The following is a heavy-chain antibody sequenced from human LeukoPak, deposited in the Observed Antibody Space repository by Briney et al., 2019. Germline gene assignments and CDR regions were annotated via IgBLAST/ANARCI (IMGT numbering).Heavy chain of an antibody. D-gene: IGHD6-19*01. J-gene: IGHJ4*02. Sequence: GGSLRLSCAASGFTFSTCAMTWVRQAPGEGLEWVSGISGSGGSTYYADSVKGRFTTSRDNSKNTLYVQMNSLRAEDTAVYYCAKSTSGWSFDSWGQGTPVSVSS. CDR1: GFTFSTCA. CDR3: AKSTSGWSFDS. V-gene: IGHV3-23*01. CDR2: ISGSGGST.